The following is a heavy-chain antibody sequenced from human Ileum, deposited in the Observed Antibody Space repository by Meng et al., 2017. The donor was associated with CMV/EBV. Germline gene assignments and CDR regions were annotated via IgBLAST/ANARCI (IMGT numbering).Heavy chain of an antibody. CDR2: IKQDGNGK. J-gene: IGHJ4*02. CDR1: GFTFSSYS. CDR3: ARHVRYRFDY. V-gene: IGHV3-7*01. D-gene: IGHD4-11*01. Sequence: GESLKISCAASGFTFSSYSMNWVRQAPGKGLEWVANIKQDGNGKLYVDSVRGRFTISRDNAENLVFLQMNSLRPDDTAVYYCARHVRYRFDYWGQGALVTVSS.